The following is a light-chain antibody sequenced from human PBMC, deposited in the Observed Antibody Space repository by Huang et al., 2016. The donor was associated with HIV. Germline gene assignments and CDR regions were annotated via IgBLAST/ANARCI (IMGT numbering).Light chain of an antibody. CDR1: QSVFSY. Sequence: EIVLTQSPGTLSLSPGERATLSCRTSQSVFSYLAWYQQRPGQAPRLLIYDASNRATGIPARVSGSGSGTDFTLTISSLEPEDFAVYYCQQRSAWPRTFGQGTKLEIK. J-gene: IGKJ2*01. CDR2: DAS. CDR3: QQRSAWPRT. V-gene: IGKV3-11*01.